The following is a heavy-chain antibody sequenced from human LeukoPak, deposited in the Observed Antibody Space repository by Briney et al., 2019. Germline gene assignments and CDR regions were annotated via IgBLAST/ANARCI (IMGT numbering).Heavy chain of an antibody. V-gene: IGHV3-23*01. Sequence: GGSLRLSCAASGCTFSSYAMSWVRQAPGKGLEWGSAISGSCFTYYADSLKGRVTISRDNSMNTVYLQMNSRKAQDTAVYYCARGLHSSSPWGQGTLVTVSS. CDR1: GCTFSSYA. CDR3: ARGLHSSSP. J-gene: IGHJ4*02. CDR2: ISGSCFT. D-gene: IGHD6-6*01.